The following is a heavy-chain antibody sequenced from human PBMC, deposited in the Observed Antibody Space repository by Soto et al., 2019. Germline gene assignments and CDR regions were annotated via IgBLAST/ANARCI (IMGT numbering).Heavy chain of an antibody. J-gene: IGHJ1*01. CDR2: INPSGGST. V-gene: IGHV1-46*01. Sequence: QVQLVQSGAEVKKPGASVKVSCKASGYTFTSYYMHWVRQAPGQGLEWMGIINPSGGSTSYAQKFRGRVTMTRDTSTSTVYMELSSLRSEDTAVYYCARDGSSGWRYFQHWGQGTLVTVSS. CDR3: ARDGSSGWRYFQH. CDR1: GYTFTSYY. D-gene: IGHD6-19*01.